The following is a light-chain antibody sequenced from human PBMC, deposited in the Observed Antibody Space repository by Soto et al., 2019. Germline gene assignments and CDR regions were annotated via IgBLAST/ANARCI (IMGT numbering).Light chain of an antibody. CDR2: EGS. CDR1: SSDVGSYNL. J-gene: IGLJ2*01. CDR3: CSYAGSSTVV. V-gene: IGLV2-23*01. Sequence: QSALTQPASVSGSPGQSFTISCTGTSSDVGSYNLVSWYQQHPDKAPKLMIYEGSKRPSGVSNRFSGSKSGNTASLTISGLQAEDEADYYCCSYAGSSTVVFGGGTKLTVL.